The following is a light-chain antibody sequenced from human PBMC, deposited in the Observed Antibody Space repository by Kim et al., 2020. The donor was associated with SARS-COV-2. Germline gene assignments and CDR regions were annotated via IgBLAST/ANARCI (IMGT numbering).Light chain of an antibody. CDR1: QSMSSTY. CDR3: QQYGTT. Sequence: QSMSSTYLAWYQQKPGHAPRLLIYGASNRATGIPERFSGSGSGTDFTLTISRLEPEDFAVYYCQQYGTTFGQGTKLEI. J-gene: IGKJ2*01. V-gene: IGKV3-20*01. CDR2: GAS.